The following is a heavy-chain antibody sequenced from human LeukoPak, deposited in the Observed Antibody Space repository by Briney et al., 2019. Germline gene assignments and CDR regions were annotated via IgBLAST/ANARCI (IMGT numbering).Heavy chain of an antibody. CDR1: GFTFSSYA. CDR2: ISGSGGST. CDR3: AKDFHNYVWGSYRWSPGYCDY. Sequence: GGSLRLSCAASGFTFSSYAMSWVRQAPGKGLEWVSAISGSGGSTYYADSVKGRFTISRDNSKNTLYLQMNSLRAEDTAVYYCAKDFHNYVWGSYRWSPGYCDYWGQGTLVTVSS. V-gene: IGHV3-23*01. D-gene: IGHD3-16*02. J-gene: IGHJ4*02.